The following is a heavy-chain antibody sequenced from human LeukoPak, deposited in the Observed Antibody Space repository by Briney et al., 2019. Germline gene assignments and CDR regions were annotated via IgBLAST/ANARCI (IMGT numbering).Heavy chain of an antibody. J-gene: IGHJ6*02. CDR2: ISAYNGNT. V-gene: IGHV1-18*01. D-gene: IGHD6-13*01. CDR1: GYSFTSYG. Sequence: EASVKVSCKASGYSFTSYGISWVRPAPGQGLAWMGWISAYNGNTNCAQKLQGRVTMTTDTSTSTAYMELRSLRSDDTAVYYCARGPEAASIYYYDLDVWGQGTTVTVSS. CDR3: ARGPEAASIYYYDLDV.